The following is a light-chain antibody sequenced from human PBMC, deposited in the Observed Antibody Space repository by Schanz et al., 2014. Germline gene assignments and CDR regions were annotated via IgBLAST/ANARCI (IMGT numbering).Light chain of an antibody. V-gene: IGLV2-14*01. CDR2: DVS. J-gene: IGLJ2*01. CDR3: SSYTSSSTVV. CDR1: SSDAGGYNY. Sequence: QSALTQPPSASGSPGQSVTISCTGTSSDAGGYNYVSWYQQHPGKAPKLMIYDVSNRPSGVSNRFSGSKSGNTASLTISGLQAEDEADYYCSSYTSSSTVVFGGGTKLTVL.